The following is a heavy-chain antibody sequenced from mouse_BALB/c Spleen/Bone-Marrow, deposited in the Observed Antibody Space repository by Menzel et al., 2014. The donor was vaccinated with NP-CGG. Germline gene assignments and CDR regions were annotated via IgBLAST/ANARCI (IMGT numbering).Heavy chain of an antibody. CDR2: IYPGNVNT. Sequence: LQGSGPELVKPGASVRISCKASGYTFTSYYIHWVKQRPGQGLEWIGWIYPGNVNTKYNEKFKGKATLTADKSSSTAYMQVSSLTSEDSAVYFCARSYDYDGNYAMDYWGQGTSVTVSS. J-gene: IGHJ4*01. CDR3: ARSYDYDGNYAMDY. CDR1: GYTFTSYY. V-gene: IGHV1S56*01. D-gene: IGHD2-4*01.